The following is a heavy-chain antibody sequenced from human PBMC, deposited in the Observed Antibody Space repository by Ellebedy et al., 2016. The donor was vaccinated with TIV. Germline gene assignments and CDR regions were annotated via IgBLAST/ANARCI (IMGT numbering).Heavy chain of an antibody. D-gene: IGHD4-23*01. V-gene: IGHV3-74*01. Sequence: GESLKISCAASGFTFSSHWMHWVRQAPGKGLLWVSRIFNDGSHANYADSVEGRFTISRDNAKNTLYLQMDRLRAEDSAVYYCARDGGSPGRDWYFDLWGRGTLVTVSS. CDR1: GFTFSSHW. CDR3: ARDGGSPGRDWYFDL. J-gene: IGHJ2*01. CDR2: IFNDGSHA.